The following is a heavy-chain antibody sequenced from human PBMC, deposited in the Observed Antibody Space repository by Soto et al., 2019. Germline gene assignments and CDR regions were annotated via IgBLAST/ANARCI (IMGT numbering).Heavy chain of an antibody. CDR1: GGSISSYY. D-gene: IGHD2-2*01. Sequence: QVQLQESGPGLVKPSETLSLTCTVSGGSISSYYWSWIRQPPGKGLEWIGYIYYSGGTTYNPSLKSRVTISADTSKNQLSLNLSSVTAADTALYYCVRHRAFCSGKSCALGYYYYVDVWGIGTTVTVSS. J-gene: IGHJ6*03. CDR2: IYYSGGT. V-gene: IGHV4-59*08. CDR3: VRHRAFCSGKSCALGYYYYVDV.